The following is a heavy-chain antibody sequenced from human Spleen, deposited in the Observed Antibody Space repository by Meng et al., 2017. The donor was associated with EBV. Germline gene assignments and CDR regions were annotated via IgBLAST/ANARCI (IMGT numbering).Heavy chain of an antibody. D-gene: IGHD2-21*02. CDR2: LYYSGRT. Sequence: QVQESGPGLVKPSETLSLTCTVSGGSISSSSYYWGWIRQPPGKGLEWIGSLYYSGRTYYNPSLRSRLTISVDTSKNQFSLKLSSVTAADTAVYYCARDSYSYGDSWFDPWGQGTLVTVSS. J-gene: IGHJ5*02. CDR3: ARDSYSYGDSWFDP. V-gene: IGHV4-39*07. CDR1: GGSISSSSYY.